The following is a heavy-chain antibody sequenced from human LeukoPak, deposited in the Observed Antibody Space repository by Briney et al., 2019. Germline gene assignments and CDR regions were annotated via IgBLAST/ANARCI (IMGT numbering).Heavy chain of an antibody. D-gene: IGHD3-22*01. J-gene: IGHJ4*02. CDR3: AKDIRDSSGYYYPGVY. CDR1: GFTFDDYA. V-gene: IGHV3-9*01. CDR2: ISRNSGSI. Sequence: PGGSLRLSCAASGFTFDDYAMHWVRQAPGKGLEWASGISRNSGSIGYADSVKGRFTISRDNAKNSLYLQMNSLRAEDTALYYCAKDIRDSSGYYYPGVYWGQGTLVTVSS.